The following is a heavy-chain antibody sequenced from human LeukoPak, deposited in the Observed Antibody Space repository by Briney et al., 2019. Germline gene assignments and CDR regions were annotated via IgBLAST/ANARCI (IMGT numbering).Heavy chain of an antibody. CDR1: GDSMTNYY. Sequence: SETLSLTCTVSGDSMTNYYWNWIRQPPGKGLEWIGYIHHSGTTNYNPSLKSRVTMSVDTSKNQFSLKLSSVTAADTAVYYCARHSSSTGYDFDYWGRGALVTVSS. V-gene: IGHV4-59*08. D-gene: IGHD3-9*01. CDR3: ARHSSSTGYDFDY. CDR2: IHHSGTT. J-gene: IGHJ4*02.